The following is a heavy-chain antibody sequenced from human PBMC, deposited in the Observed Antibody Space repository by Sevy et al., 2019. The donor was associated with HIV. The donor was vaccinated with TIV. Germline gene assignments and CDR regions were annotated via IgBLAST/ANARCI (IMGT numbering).Heavy chain of an antibody. CDR2: ISDDSRYI. J-gene: IGHJ4*02. V-gene: IGHV3-21*04. CDR3: AIDFTIFGVVSWIDY. CDR1: GFNFRTYS. D-gene: IGHD3-3*01. Sequence: GGSLRLSCAASGFNFRTYSMNWVRQAPGKGLEWLSSISDDSRYIYYSDSVKGRFTISRANAKNLLFLQMNNLRVEDTAIYYCAIDFTIFGVVSWIDYWGQGNLVTVSS.